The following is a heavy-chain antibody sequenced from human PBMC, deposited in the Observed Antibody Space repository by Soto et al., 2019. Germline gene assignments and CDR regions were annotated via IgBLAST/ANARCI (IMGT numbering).Heavy chain of an antibody. CDR2: ISGYNGNT. J-gene: IGHJ6*02. CDR1: GYSFTTYG. V-gene: IGHV1-18*01. Sequence: QVQLVQSRGEVKKPGASVKVSCKTSGYSFTTYGISWVRQAPGQGLEWMGWISGYNGNTNYAQNLQGRVTMTTHTPTSKAYMELSSLRSDDTAVYYCAREGPAPYYNSCMDVWGQVSTVTVSS. CDR3: AREGPAPYYNSCMDV.